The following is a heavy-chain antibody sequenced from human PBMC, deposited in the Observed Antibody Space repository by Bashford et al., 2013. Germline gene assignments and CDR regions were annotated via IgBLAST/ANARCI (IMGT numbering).Heavy chain of an antibody. CDR2: ISSDGSST. V-gene: IGHV3-74*01. CDR3: ARATXLDGAYVDIDY. Sequence: GSLRLSCAASGFTLSSYYMHWVRQAPGTGLVWVSRISSDGSSTIYADSVKGRFTISRDNAKSTLYLQMNSLRAEDTAVYYCARATXLDGAYVDIDYVGPGNPGHRLL. CDR1: GFTLSSYY. D-gene: IGHD4-17*01. J-gene: IGHJ4*02.